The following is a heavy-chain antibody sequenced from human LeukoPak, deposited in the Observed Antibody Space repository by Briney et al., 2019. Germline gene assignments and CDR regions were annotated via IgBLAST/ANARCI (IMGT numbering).Heavy chain of an antibody. CDR3: ARGLIGWSKTFDY. D-gene: IGHD6-19*01. CDR1: GFTFSSYW. CDR2: INHSGST. Sequence: PGGSLRLSCAASGFTFSSYWMSWIRQPPGKGLEWIGGINHSGSTNYNPSLKSRVTISVDTSKNQFSLKLSSVTAADTAVYYCARGLIGWSKTFDYWGQGTLVTVSS. V-gene: IGHV4-34*01. J-gene: IGHJ4*02.